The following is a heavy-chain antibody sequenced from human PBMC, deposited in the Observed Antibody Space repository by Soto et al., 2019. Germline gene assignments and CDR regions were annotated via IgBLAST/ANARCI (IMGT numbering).Heavy chain of an antibody. Sequence: TDTLSLTCAVSGYSITRSAFWGWIRQPPGKGLEWIGSIHLGGTTYYDPSLKSRVTISLDTSRNEFSLRLTSVTAADTAVHYWARPRPNFGVVDFWGKGDMVTVS. J-gene: IGHJ4*02. CDR1: GYSITRSAF. D-gene: IGHD3-10*01. CDR2: IHLGGTT. CDR3: ARPRPNFGVVDF. V-gene: IGHV4-38-2*01.